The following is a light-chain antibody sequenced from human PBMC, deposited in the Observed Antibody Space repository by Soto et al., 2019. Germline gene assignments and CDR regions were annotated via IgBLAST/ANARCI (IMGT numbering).Light chain of an antibody. J-gene: IGLJ2*01. CDR3: SSYTSFTTVV. V-gene: IGLV2-14*01. CDR2: DVN. Sequence: QSVLAQPASVSGSPGQSITVSCTGTNSDIGYYDHVSWFQQHPGKVPKLLIYDVNNRPSGVSNRFSGSKSGNTASLTISGLQAEDEAEYCCSSYTSFTTVVFGGGTKLTVL. CDR1: NSDIGYYDH.